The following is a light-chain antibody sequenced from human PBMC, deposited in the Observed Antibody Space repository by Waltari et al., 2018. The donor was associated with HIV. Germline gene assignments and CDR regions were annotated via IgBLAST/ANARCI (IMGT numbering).Light chain of an antibody. J-gene: IGLJ3*02. V-gene: IGLV2-14*01. Sequence: QSALTQPASLSGSPGQSITISCTGTSSDVGGYNFVSWYQQHPGKAPKLIIYEVSKRPSGVSHRFSGSNSGNTASLIISGLQAEDEGDYYCSSYTSSTILGVFGGGTKVTVL. CDR1: SSDVGGYNF. CDR2: EVS. CDR3: SSYTSSTILGV.